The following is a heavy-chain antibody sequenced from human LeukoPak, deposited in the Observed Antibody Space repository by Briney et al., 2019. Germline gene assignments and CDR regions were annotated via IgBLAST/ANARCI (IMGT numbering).Heavy chain of an antibody. D-gene: IGHD6-6*01. Sequence: GASVKVSCKASGYTFTGYYMHWVRQAPGQGLEWMGRINPNSGGTNFAQKFQGRVSMTRDTSISTAYMEMSSLRSDDTAVYYCASDFVYGTSSSSELDFRGQGTLVTVSS. CDR3: ASDFVYGTSSSSELDF. J-gene: IGHJ4*02. CDR1: GYTFTGYY. CDR2: INPNSGGT. V-gene: IGHV1-2*06.